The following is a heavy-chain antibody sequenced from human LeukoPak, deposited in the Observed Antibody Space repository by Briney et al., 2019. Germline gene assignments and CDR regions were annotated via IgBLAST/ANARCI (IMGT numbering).Heavy chain of an antibody. CDR1: GGSISSGGYY. D-gene: IGHD6-6*01. CDR3: ARGPQRIAARYYYGMDV. J-gene: IGHJ6*02. Sequence: SQTLSLTCAVSGGSISSGGYYWSWIRQPPGKGLEWIGEINHSGSTNYNPSLKSRVTISVDTSKNQFSLKLSSVTAADTAVYYCARGPQRIAARYYYGMDVWGQGTTVTVSS. V-gene: IGHV4-30-2*01. CDR2: INHSGST.